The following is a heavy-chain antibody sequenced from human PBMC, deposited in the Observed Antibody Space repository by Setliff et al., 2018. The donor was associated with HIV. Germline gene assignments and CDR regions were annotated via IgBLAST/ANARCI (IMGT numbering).Heavy chain of an antibody. D-gene: IGHD3-10*01. V-gene: IGHV4-61*09. Sequence: PSETLSLTCTVSVGSVSSGNHYWSWIRQPAGKGLEWIGHIHTSGSTKYNPSLKSRVTISADTSKNQFSLNLSSVTAAETAVYYCARVGYHGSGRYSFDYWGQGTLVTVSS. CDR3: ARVGYHGSGRYSFDY. J-gene: IGHJ4*02. CDR2: IHTSGST. CDR1: VGSVSSGNHY.